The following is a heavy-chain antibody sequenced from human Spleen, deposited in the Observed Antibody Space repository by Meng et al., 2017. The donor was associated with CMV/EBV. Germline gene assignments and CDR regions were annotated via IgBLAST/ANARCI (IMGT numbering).Heavy chain of an antibody. J-gene: IGHJ4*02. CDR3: ARDQDPFWTGYHSFDY. V-gene: IGHV3-48*03. D-gene: IGHD3/OR15-3a*01. CDR1: GFTFNTYE. Sequence: GGFLRLSCAASGFTFNTYEMAWVRQAPGKRLEWISSISSRSSTVYYADSVKGRFTISRDNAKNSLYLQMNSLRAEDTGVYYCARDQDPFWTGYHSFDYWGQGTLVTVSS. CDR2: ISSRSSTV.